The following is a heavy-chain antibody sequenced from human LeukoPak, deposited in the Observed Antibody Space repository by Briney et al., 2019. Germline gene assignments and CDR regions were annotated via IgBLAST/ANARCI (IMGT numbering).Heavy chain of an antibody. V-gene: IGHV4-59*01. CDR3: ACLSGSYYKGEDY. CDR1: GGSIRSYY. J-gene: IGHJ4*02. D-gene: IGHD3-10*01. Sequence: PSETLSLTCTVSGGSIRSYYWSWIRQPPGQGLEWIGYIYYRGSTNYNPSLKSRVTISVDTSKNQFSLKLSSVTAADTAVYYCACLSGSYYKGEDYWGQGTLVTVSS. CDR2: IYYRGST.